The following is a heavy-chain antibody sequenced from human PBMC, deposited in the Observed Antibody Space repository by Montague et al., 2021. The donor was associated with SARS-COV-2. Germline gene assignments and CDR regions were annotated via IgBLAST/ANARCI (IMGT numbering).Heavy chain of an antibody. D-gene: IGHD5-18*01. CDR2: VYHSGST. Sequence: TLSLTCTVSGGSISDGGYSWTWIRQHPGKGLEWIGYVYHSGSTFYNPSLKSRMTISVDTSKNQFSLKLSSVTAADTAVYYCAREGGRIQLWLRGDDAFNIWGQGTLVTVSS. J-gene: IGHJ3*02. V-gene: IGHV4-31*03. CDR3: AREGGRIQLWLRGDDAFNI. CDR1: GGSISDGGYS.